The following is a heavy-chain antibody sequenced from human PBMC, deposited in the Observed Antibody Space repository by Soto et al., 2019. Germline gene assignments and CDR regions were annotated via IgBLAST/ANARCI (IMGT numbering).Heavy chain of an antibody. CDR1: GFTFSSFV. CDR3: AREDPFAAETKEPHFDY. V-gene: IGHV3-30*04. J-gene: IGHJ4*02. CDR2: LSLDGSNK. Sequence: GGSLRLSCAASGFTFSSFVMHWVRQAPGKGLEWVAALSLDGSNKNYADSVKGRFTISRDNSKSTLYLQMNSLRVEDTAAYYCAREDPFAAETKEPHFDYWGQGILVTVSS. D-gene: IGHD4-17*01.